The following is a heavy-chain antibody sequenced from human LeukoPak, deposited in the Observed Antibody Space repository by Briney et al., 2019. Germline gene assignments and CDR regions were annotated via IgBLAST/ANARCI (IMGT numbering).Heavy chain of an antibody. J-gene: IGHJ6*02. CDR3: AKQDYDFWSGYYR. CDR2: ISGSGGST. V-gene: IGHV3-23*01. CDR1: GFTFSSYA. D-gene: IGHD3-3*01. Sequence: GSLRLSCAASGFTFSSYAMNWVRQAPGRGLEWVSTISGSGGSTHYADSVKGRFTISRDNSKNTLYLQVSSLRAEDTAVYYCAKQDYDFWSGYYRWGQGTTVTVSS.